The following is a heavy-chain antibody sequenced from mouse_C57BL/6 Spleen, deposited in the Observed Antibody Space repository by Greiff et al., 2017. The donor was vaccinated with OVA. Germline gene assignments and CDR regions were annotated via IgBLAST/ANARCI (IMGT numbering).Heavy chain of an antibody. D-gene: IGHD1-1*01. J-gene: IGHJ4*01. CDR1: GYSFTSYY. CDR3: ARPYGLDYYAMDY. Sequence: LVESGPELVKPGASVKISCKASGYSFTSYYIHWVKQRPGQGLEWIGWIYPGSGNTKYNEKFKGKATLTADTSSSTAYMQLSSLTSEDSAVYYCARPYGLDYYAMDYWGQGTSVTVSS. CDR2: IYPGSGNT. V-gene: IGHV1-66*01.